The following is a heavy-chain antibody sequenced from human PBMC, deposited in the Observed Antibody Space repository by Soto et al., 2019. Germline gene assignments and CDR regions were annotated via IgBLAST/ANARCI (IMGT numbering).Heavy chain of an antibody. CDR3: NRGSEYDFWSGYL. CDR2: IVPMFGTS. J-gene: IGHJ4*02. V-gene: IGHV1-69*06. D-gene: IGHD3-3*01. Sequence: QERLVQSGAEVRKPGPSVKVSCRVLEGTSPGYAINWVGQAPGQGLEWMGGIVPMFGTSKYAQKFQGRVTITADTSTNIAYMELRSLRSEDTAVYYCNRGSEYDFWSGYLWGQGTLVSVSS. CDR1: EGTSPGYA.